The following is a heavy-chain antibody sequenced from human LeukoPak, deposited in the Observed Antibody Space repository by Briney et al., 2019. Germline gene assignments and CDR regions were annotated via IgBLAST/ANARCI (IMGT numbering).Heavy chain of an antibody. D-gene: IGHD3-3*01. V-gene: IGHV4-61*02. J-gene: IGHJ2*01. CDR2: IYTSGSA. Sequence: SQTLSLTXTVSGGSISSGNYYWSWIRQPAGKGLEWIGRIYTSGSANYNPSLKSRVTISVDTSKNQFSLRLSSVTAADTAVYYCASSSGSPRYFDLWGRGTLVTVSS. CDR1: GGSISSGNYY. CDR3: ASSSGSPRYFDL.